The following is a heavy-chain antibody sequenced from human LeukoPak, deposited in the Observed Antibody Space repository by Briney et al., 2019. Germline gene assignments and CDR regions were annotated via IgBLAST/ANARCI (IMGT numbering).Heavy chain of an antibody. J-gene: IGHJ6*02. Sequence: GGSLRLSCVGSGYSFSTYGMHWVRQAPGKGLDWVAVIWHDGSKKYYADSVKGRFTISRDDSKNTLYLQMNSLRAEDTAVYYCARGFSSMVRGGMDVWGQGTTVTVSS. V-gene: IGHV3-33*01. CDR1: GYSFSTYG. CDR2: IWHDGSKK. D-gene: IGHD3-10*01. CDR3: ARGFSSMVRGGMDV.